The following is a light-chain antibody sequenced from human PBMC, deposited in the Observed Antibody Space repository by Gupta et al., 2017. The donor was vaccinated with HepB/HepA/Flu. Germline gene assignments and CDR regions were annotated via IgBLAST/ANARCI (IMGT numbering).Light chain of an antibody. CDR2: AAS. J-gene: IGKJ2*04. CDR1: QTIASY. Sequence: DIQVTQSPSSLSASVGDRITITCRASQTIASYLNWYQQKPGKAPRLLIYAASNLQSGVPSRFSGSGSGTDFTLTISVLQPEDFATYYCQQSYGFPRSFGQGTKLEIK. V-gene: IGKV1-39*01. CDR3: QQSYGFPRS.